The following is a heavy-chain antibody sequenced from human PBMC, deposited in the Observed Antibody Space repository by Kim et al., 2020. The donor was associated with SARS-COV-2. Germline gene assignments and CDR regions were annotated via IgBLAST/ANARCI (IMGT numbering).Heavy chain of an antibody. J-gene: IGHJ4*02. Sequence: ASVKVSCKASGYTFTSYDINWVRQATGQGLEWMGWMNPNSGNTGYAQKFQGRVTMTRNTSISTAYMELSSLRSEDTAVYYCARGRYSKLGYCSGGSCYCAYWGQGTLVTVSS. CDR2: MNPNSGNT. CDR1: GYTFTSYD. CDR3: ARGRYSKLGYCSGGSCYCAY. V-gene: IGHV1-8*01. D-gene: IGHD2-15*01.